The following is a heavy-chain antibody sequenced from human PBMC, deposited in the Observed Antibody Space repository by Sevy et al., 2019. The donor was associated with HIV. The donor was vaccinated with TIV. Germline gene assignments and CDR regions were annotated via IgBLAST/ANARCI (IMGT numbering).Heavy chain of an antibody. Sequence: ASMKVSCKASGYIFSGYYFYWVRQAPGQGLELMGWINPESGDTNYARKFQGRVTMTRDTSVTTAYMTLSRLKSNDTALYYCARGPLVSYYDFWRRAPDYWGQGTLVTVSS. CDR2: INPESGDT. D-gene: IGHD3-3*01. J-gene: IGHJ4*02. CDR3: ARGPLVSYYDFWRRAPDY. V-gene: IGHV1-2*02. CDR1: GYIFSGYY.